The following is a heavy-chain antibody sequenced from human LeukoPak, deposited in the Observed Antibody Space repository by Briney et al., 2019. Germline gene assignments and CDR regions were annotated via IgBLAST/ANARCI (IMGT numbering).Heavy chain of an antibody. CDR2: ISSSGSTI. CDR3: ARDLELWFGELYDYYYYYGMDV. D-gene: IGHD3-10*01. V-gene: IGHV3-11*01. J-gene: IGHJ6*02. CDR1: GFTFSDYY. Sequence: PGGSLRLSCAASGFTFSDYYMSWIRQAPGKGLEWVSYISSSGSTIYYADSVKGRFTISRDNAKNSLYLQMNSLRAEDTAVYYCARDLELWFGELYDYYYYYGMDVWGQGTTVTVSS.